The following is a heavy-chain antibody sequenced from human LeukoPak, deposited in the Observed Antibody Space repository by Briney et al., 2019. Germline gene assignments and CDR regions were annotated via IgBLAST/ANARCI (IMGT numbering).Heavy chain of an antibody. D-gene: IGHD6-13*01. V-gene: IGHV3-66*01. Sequence: GGSLRLSCAASGFTVSSNYMSWVRQAPGRGLEWVSVIYSGGSTYYADSVKGRFTISRDNSKNTLYLQMNSLRAEDTAVYYCAKSWGSSSWHFHFDYWGQGTLVTVSS. CDR3: AKSWGSSSWHFHFDY. CDR2: IYSGGST. CDR1: GFTVSSNY. J-gene: IGHJ4*02.